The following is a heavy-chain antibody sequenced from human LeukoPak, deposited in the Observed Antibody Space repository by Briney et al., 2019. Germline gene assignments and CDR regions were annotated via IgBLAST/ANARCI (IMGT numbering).Heavy chain of an antibody. CDR1: GGSFSGYY. D-gene: IGHD2-2*01. J-gene: IGHJ5*02. CDR3: ARAIVVVPAASAFWFDP. CDR2: INHSGST. V-gene: IGHV4-34*01. Sequence: EPSETLSLTCAVYGGSFSGYYWSWIRQPPGKGLEWIGEINHSGSTNYNPSLKSRVTISVDTSKNQFSLKLSSVTAADTAVYYCARAIVVVPAASAFWFDPWGQGTLVTVSS.